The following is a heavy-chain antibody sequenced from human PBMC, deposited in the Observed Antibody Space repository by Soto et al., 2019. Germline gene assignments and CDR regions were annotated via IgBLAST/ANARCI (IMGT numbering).Heavy chain of an antibody. CDR1: GYTFTNFH. Sequence: QVQLVQSGAEVRKPGASVKVSCKASGYTFTNFHFNWVRQATGQGLEWIGWMNPYSGDTGYAKNFQGRVTMTRDTSINTASREMTSRASDDTAVYYCARGSPGPVDHWGQGTPVTVAS. J-gene: IGHJ4*02. CDR2: MNPYSGDT. V-gene: IGHV1-8*02. CDR3: ARGSPGPVDH. D-gene: IGHD3-10*01.